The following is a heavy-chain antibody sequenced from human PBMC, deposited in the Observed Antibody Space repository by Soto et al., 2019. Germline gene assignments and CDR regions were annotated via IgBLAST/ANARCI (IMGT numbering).Heavy chain of an antibody. CDR3: ASARSAGSDFHYYSFDV. CDR1: GFTFNSYG. V-gene: IGHV3-30*03. Sequence: QVQLVESGGGVVQPGRSLRLSCAASGFTFNSYGMHWVRQGPGNGLEWVAVISYDSTKTYYADSVKGRFTISRDNSNSTLYVQMNSLTGEDTDVYYCASARSAGSDFHYYSFDVWGQGTMVTVSS. D-gene: IGHD1-26*01. CDR2: ISYDSTKT. J-gene: IGHJ6*02.